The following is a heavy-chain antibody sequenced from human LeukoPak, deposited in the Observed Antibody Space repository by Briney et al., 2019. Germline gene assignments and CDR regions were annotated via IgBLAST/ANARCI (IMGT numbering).Heavy chain of an antibody. V-gene: IGHV3-11*05. CDR1: GFTFSDYY. CDR3: ARVTGSYSFDS. D-gene: IGHD3-10*01. J-gene: IGHJ4*02. CDR2: ITSSTSYT. Sequence: GGSLRLSCAASGFTFSDYYMSWIRQAPGKGLEWVAYITSSTSYTNYADSVKGRFTISRDNVKNSLYLQMNSLRAEDTAVFYCARVTGSYSFDSWGRGTLVTVSS.